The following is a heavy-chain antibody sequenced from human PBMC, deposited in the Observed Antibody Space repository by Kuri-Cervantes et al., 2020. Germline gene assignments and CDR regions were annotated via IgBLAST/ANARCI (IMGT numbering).Heavy chain of an antibody. CDR3: ARGSATVSTTNDY. CDR1: GFTFSSYD. V-gene: IGHV3-13*01. Sequence: LSLTCAASGFTFSSYDMHWVRQATGKGLEWVSAIGTAGDTYYPGSVKGRFTISRENAKNSLYLQMNSLRAGDTAVYYCARGSATVSTTNDYWGQGTLVTVSS. CDR2: IGTAGDT. J-gene: IGHJ4*02. D-gene: IGHD2-15*01.